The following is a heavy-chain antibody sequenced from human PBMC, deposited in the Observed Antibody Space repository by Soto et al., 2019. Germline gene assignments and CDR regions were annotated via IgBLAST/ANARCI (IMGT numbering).Heavy chain of an antibody. V-gene: IGHV4-59*01. CDR3: ARAVGAIWFDP. CDR2: IYYSGST. J-gene: IGHJ5*02. D-gene: IGHD1-26*01. CDR1: GGSISSYY. Sequence: SETLSLTCTVSGGSISSYYWSWIRQPPGKGLEWIGYIYYSGSTNYNPSLKSRVTISVDTSKNRFSLKLSSVTAADTAVYYCARAVGAIWFDPWGQGTLVTVSS.